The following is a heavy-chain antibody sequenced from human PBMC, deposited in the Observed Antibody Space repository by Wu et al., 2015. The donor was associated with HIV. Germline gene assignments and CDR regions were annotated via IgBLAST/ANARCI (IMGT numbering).Heavy chain of an antibody. CDR3: AHVGRYYDSSGQGAFDI. J-gene: IGHJ3*02. V-gene: IGHV1-69*05. CDR2: IIPIFGTV. D-gene: IGHD3-22*01. Sequence: QVQLVQSGAEVKKPGSSVKVSCKASGGTFSSYGISWVRQAPGQGLEWMGGIIPIFGTVNYAQKFQGRVTITTDESTSTTYMELSSLRSEDTAVYYCAHVGRYYDSSGQGAFDIWGQGTMVTVSS. CDR1: GGTFSSYG.